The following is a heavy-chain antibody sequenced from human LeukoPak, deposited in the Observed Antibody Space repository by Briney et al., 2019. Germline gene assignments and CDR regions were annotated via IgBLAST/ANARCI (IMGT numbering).Heavy chain of an antibody. CDR1: GGSISSGGYY. CDR2: IYYSGST. Sequence: PSKTLSLTCTVSGGSISSGGYYWSWIRQHPGKGLEWIGYIYYSGSTYYNPSLKSRVTISVDTSKNQFSLKLSSVTAADTAVYYCARARHSSGYADYFDYWGQGTLVTVSS. CDR3: ARARHSSGYADYFDY. J-gene: IGHJ4*02. V-gene: IGHV4-31*03. D-gene: IGHD5-12*01.